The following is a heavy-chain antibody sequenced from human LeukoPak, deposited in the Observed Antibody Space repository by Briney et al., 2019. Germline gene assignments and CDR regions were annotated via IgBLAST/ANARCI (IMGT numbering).Heavy chain of an antibody. Sequence: ASVKVSYKASGYTFTGYYMHWVRQAPGQGLEWMGWINPNSGGTNYAQKFQGWVTMTRDTSISTAYMELSSLRSEDTAVYFCARRRGYSHHPDDWYFDFWGRGTLVTVSS. D-gene: IGHD5-18*01. J-gene: IGHJ2*01. CDR2: INPNSGGT. CDR1: GYTFTGYY. CDR3: ARRRGYSHHPDDWYFDF. V-gene: IGHV1-2*04.